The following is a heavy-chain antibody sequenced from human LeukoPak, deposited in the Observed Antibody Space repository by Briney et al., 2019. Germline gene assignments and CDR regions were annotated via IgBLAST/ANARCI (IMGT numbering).Heavy chain of an antibody. CDR2: IYYSGST. J-gene: IGHJ4*02. Sequence: PSETLSLTCTVSGGSSSSSGYYWGWIRQPPGKGLEWIGNIYYSGSTYYNPSLKSRVTISVDTSKNQFSPKLSSVTAADTAVYYCWIRDDCSGGGCYGIIDYWGQGTLVTVSS. V-gene: IGHV4-39*07. CDR3: WIRDDCSGGGCYGIIDY. D-gene: IGHD2-15*01. CDR1: GGSSSSSGYY.